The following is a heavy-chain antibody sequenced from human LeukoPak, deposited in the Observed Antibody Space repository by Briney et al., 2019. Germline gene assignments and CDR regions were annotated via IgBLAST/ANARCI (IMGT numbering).Heavy chain of an antibody. J-gene: IGHJ4*02. CDR1: GGSFSGYY. CDR2: NNHSGST. Sequence: SETLSLTCAVYGGSFSGYYWSWIRQPPGKGLEWIGENNHSGSTNYNPSLKSRVTISVDTSKNQFSLKLSSVTAADTAVYYCARGTNWGSDYWGQGTLVTVSS. CDR3: ARGTNWGSDY. D-gene: IGHD7-27*01. V-gene: IGHV4-34*01.